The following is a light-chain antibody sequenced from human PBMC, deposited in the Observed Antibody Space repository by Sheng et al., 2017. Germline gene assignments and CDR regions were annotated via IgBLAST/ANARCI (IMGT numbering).Light chain of an antibody. V-gene: IGKV1-9*01. CDR1: QGISSY. Sequence: IQLTQSPSSLSASVGDRVTITCRASQGISSYLAWYQQKPGKAPKLLIYAASTLQSGVPSRFSGSGSGTDFTLTISWLQSEDFATYYCQQYYSFPPYTFGQGTKLEI. CDR2: AAS. CDR3: QQYYSFPPYT. J-gene: IGKJ2*01.